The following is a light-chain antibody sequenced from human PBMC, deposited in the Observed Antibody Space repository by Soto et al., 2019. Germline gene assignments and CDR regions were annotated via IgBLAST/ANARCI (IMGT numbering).Light chain of an antibody. Sequence: DIQMTQSPSTLSASVGDRVTITCRASQTINNKLAWYQKKPGKAPTLLSYDGYTFESGVLTRFRASRSGINFMLTLESRRPGNIAKYNCPQYDTKFRYTFGHGTNRDIK. CDR1: QTINNK. J-gene: IGKJ2*01. V-gene: IGKV1-5*01. CDR2: DGY. CDR3: PQYDTKFRYT.